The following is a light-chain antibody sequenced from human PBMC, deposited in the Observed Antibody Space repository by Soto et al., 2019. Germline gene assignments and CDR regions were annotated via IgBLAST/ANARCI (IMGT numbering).Light chain of an antibody. CDR3: QQYSTWHTIT. CDR2: AAS. Sequence: VMIQSPATPSLSPGERATLSCRAIQSVSSNLAWYQQKPGQAPSLLIYAASSRATGIPDRFSGSGSGADFTLTISRLEPEDFSLYYCQQYSTWHTITSGQGTRLEI. CDR1: QSVSSN. V-gene: IGKV3D-20*02. J-gene: IGKJ5*01.